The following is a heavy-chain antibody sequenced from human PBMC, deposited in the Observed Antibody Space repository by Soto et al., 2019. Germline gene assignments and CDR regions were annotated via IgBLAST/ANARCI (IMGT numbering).Heavy chain of an antibody. D-gene: IGHD2-2*02. CDR2: INPSSGST. Sequence: ASVKVSCKASGYTFTSYYMHWVRQAPGQGLEWKGIINPSSGSTSYAQKFQGRVTMTRDTSTSTVYMELSSLRSEDTAVYYCARDYCSSTSCYRVNWFDPWRQGTLVTVSS. CDR1: GYTFTSYY. V-gene: IGHV1-46*01. CDR3: ARDYCSSTSCYRVNWFDP. J-gene: IGHJ5*02.